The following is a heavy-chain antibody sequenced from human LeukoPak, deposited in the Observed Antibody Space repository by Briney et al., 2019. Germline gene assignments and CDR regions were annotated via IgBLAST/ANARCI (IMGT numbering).Heavy chain of an antibody. Sequence: GGSLRLSCVGSGFMFSNYYMYWVRQAPGKGLVWVSRIKNAGIDTIYADSVKGRFTVSRDNDKNTVYLQMSSLRAEDTAVYYCARGGYGHNMDVWGEGTTVTVSS. CDR3: ARGGYGHNMDV. V-gene: IGHV3-74*01. D-gene: IGHD3-10*01. CDR1: GFMFSNYY. J-gene: IGHJ6*03. CDR2: IKNAGIDT.